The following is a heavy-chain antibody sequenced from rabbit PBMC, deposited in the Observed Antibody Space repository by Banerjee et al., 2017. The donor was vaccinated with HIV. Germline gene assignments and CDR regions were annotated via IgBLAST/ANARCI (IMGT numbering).Heavy chain of an antibody. V-gene: IGHV1S45*01. D-gene: IGHD6-1*01. CDR2: IYAGSGST. Sequence: QEQLVESGGGLVKPEGSLTLTCKASGIDFRSYGISWVRQAPGEGLEWIACIYAGSGSTYYASWAKGRFTISKTSSTTVTLQMTSLTAADTATYFCARRSSSYGYPLNLWGPGTLVTVS. CDR1: GIDFRSYG. CDR3: ARRSSSYGYPLNL. J-gene: IGHJ4*01.